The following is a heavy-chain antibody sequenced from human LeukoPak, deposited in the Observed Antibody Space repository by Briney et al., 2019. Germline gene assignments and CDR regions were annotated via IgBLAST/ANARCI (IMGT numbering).Heavy chain of an antibody. CDR1: GGTFSSYA. J-gene: IGHJ5*02. D-gene: IGHD3-3*01. V-gene: IGHV1-69*05. CDR3: ARGLEWLTRRHTWFDP. Sequence: SVKVSCKASGGTFSSYAISWVRQAPGQGLEWMGGIIPIFGTANYAQKLQGRATMTTDTSTSTAYMELRSLRSDDTAVYYCARGLEWLTRRHTWFDPWGQGTLVTVSS. CDR2: IIPIFGTA.